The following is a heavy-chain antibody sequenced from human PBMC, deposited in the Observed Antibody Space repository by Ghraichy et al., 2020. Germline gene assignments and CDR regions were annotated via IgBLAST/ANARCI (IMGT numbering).Heavy chain of an antibody. V-gene: IGHV3-66*01. D-gene: IGHD1-1*01. CDR1: GFTVSSNY. Sequence: GGSLRLSCAASGFTVSSNYMSWVRQAPGKGLEWVSVIYSGGTTYYADSVKGRFTISRDNSKNTLYLQMSSLRAEDTAVYYCARGTIGHTTWYYYNIDYWGQGTLVTVSS. J-gene: IGHJ4*02. CDR3: ARGTIGHTTWYYYNIDY. CDR2: IYSGGTT.